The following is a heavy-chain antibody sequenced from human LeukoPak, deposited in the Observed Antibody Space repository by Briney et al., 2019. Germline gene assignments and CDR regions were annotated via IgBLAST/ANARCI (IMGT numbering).Heavy chain of an antibody. CDR1: GXTSSSYG. V-gene: IGHV3-33*01. CDR2: IWYDGSNK. D-gene: IGHD1-26*01. Sequence: PGGSLRLSCAASGXTSSSYGMHWVRQAPGKGREWVAVIWYDGSNKYYADSVKGRFTISRDNSKNTLYLQMNSLRAEDTAVYYCARDFSTLGATGDAFDIWGQGTMVTVSS. J-gene: IGHJ3*02. CDR3: ARDFSTLGATGDAFDI.